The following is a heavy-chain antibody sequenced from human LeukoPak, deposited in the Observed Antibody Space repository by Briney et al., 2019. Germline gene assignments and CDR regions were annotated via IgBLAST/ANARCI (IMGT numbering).Heavy chain of an antibody. CDR3: ARDNSGGSTWWFDP. Sequence: ASVKVSCKASGYSFTSHYMHWVRQAPGQGLEWLGLINPSGSSTLYAQKFQGRVTMTRDMSTTTDYMELSSLRSEDTAVYYCARDNSGGSTWWFDPWGQGTLVTVSS. D-gene: IGHD2-15*01. CDR1: GYSFTSHY. J-gene: IGHJ5*02. V-gene: IGHV1-46*01. CDR2: INPSGSST.